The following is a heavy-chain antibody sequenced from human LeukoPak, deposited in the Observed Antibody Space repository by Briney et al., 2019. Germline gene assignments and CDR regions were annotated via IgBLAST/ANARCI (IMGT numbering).Heavy chain of an antibody. CDR1: GGSISSYY. CDR3: ARGAYGDLDY. J-gene: IGHJ4*02. V-gene: IGHV4-59*01. D-gene: IGHD4-17*01. Sequence: SETLTLACTVSGGSISSYYWSWIRQPPGKGLEWIGYIYYSGSTNYNPSLKSRVTISVDTSKNQFSLKLSSVTAADTAVYYCARGAYGDLDYWGQGTLVTVSS. CDR2: IYYSGST.